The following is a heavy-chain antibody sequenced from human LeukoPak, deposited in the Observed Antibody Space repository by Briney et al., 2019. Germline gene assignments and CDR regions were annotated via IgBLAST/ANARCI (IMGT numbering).Heavy chain of an antibody. Sequence: PSETLSLTCAVYGGSFSGYYWSWIRQPPGKGLEWIGEINHSESTNYNPSLKSRVTISADTSKNQFSLKLSSVTAADTAVYYCARGRLVSSQPFDYWGQGTLVTVSS. V-gene: IGHV4-34*01. CDR2: INHSEST. D-gene: IGHD6-6*01. CDR3: ARGRLVSSQPFDY. CDR1: GGSFSGYY. J-gene: IGHJ4*02.